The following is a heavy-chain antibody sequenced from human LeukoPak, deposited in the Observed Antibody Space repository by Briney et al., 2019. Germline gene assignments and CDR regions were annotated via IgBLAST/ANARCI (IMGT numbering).Heavy chain of an antibody. CDR1: GYTFTSYD. J-gene: IGHJ5*02. D-gene: IGHD2-15*01. Sequence: ASVKVSCKASGYTFTSYDINWVRQATGQGLEWMGWMNPNSGNTGYAQKFQGRVTMTRNTSMSTAYMELSSLRSEDTAVYYCARSGYCSGGSCYNWFDPWGQGTLVTVSS. V-gene: IGHV1-8*01. CDR3: ARSGYCSGGSCYNWFDP. CDR2: MNPNSGNT.